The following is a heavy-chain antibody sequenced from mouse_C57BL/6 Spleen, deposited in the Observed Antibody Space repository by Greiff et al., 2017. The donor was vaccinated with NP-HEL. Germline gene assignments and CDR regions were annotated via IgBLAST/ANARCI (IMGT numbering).Heavy chain of an antibody. D-gene: IGHD3-1*01. V-gene: IGHV1-4*01. Sequence: VQLQQSGAELVKPGASVKMSCKASGYTFTSYTMHWVKQRPGQGLEWIGYINPSSGYTKYNQKFKDKATLTADKSSSTAYMQLSSLTSEDSAVYDWERKSTRASYWGQGTTLTVSS. CDR3: ERKSTRASY. CDR2: INPSSGYT. J-gene: IGHJ2*01. CDR1: GYTFTSYT.